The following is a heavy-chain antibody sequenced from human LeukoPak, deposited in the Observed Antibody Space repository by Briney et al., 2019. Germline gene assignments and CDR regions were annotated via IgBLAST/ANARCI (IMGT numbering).Heavy chain of an antibody. CDR2: ISGSGGST. CDR3: AKVDFYDISGYYGPTFLDY. CDR1: GFTFSSYG. V-gene: IGHV3-23*01. J-gene: IGHJ4*02. Sequence: GGSLRLSCAASGFTFSSYGMSWVRQAPGKGLEWVSAISGSGGSTYYADSVKGRFTISRDNSKNTLYLQMNSLRAEDTAVYYCAKVDFYDISGYYGPTFLDYWGQGTLVTVSS. D-gene: IGHD3-22*01.